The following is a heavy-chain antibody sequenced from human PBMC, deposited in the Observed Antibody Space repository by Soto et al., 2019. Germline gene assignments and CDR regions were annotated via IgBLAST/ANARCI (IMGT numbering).Heavy chain of an antibody. CDR2: FCYTGST. J-gene: IGHJ4*02. CDR1: GGSISGRC. D-gene: IGHD3-22*01. V-gene: IGHV4-59*01. Sequence: SETLSLTCTVSGGSISGRCWSWVRRSPGKGLEWIGYFCYTGSTNYNPSLKSRVTISVDRSKTQCSLKLTSVTAADTAVYYCAKSHYDSSGYYIIDYWGQGTLVTVSS. CDR3: AKSHYDSSGYYIIDY.